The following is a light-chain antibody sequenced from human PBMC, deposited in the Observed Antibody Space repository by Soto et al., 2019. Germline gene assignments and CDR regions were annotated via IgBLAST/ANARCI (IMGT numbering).Light chain of an antibody. J-gene: IGLJ3*02. CDR2: KVS. V-gene: IGLV2-14*01. CDR3: CTYTDNTTPV. Sequence: QSALTQHASVSGSPGQSITISCTGTSADVGGYAYVSWYRKYPGKAPKLVISKVSNRPLGVSNRFSGSRSGNTASLTISGLQAEDEADYYCCTYTDNTTPVFGGGTKLTVL. CDR1: SADVGGYAY.